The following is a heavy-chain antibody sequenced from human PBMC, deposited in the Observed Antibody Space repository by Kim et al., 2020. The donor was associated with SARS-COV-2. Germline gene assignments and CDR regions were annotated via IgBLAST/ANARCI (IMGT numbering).Heavy chain of an antibody. CDR1: GFTFSTYA. CDR2: IDSGDIT. Sequence: GGSLRLSCAASGFTFSTYAMNWVRQAPGKGLEWVSAIDSGDITQYADSVKGRFTISRDNSKNTPYLHLSRLRAEDSAIYYCARDAARRDDYWGQGTLVTV. CDR3: ARDAARRDDY. V-gene: IGHV3-23*01. D-gene: IGHD2-15*01. J-gene: IGHJ4*02.